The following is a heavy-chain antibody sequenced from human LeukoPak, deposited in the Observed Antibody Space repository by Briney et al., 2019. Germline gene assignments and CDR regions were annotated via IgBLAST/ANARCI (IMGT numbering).Heavy chain of an antibody. CDR3: ARGVATIGNDY. Sequence: SETLSLTCTVSGGSISNYYWSWIRQPPGKGLEWIGYIYYSGSTNYNPSLKSRVTISVDTSKNQFSLKLRSVTAADTAVYYCARGVATIGNDYWGQGTLVTVSS. V-gene: IGHV4-59*01. CDR2: IYYSGST. J-gene: IGHJ4*02. CDR1: GGSISNYY. D-gene: IGHD5-12*01.